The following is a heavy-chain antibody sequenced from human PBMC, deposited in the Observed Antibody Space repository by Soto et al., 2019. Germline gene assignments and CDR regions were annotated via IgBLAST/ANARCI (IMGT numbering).Heavy chain of an antibody. Sequence: PSETLSLTCTVSGGSISSGGYYWSWIRQHPGKGLEWIGYIYYSGSTYYNPSRKSRVTISVDTSKNQFSLKLSSVTAADTAVYYCARDHRGYSYGTPLYYYYSGMDVWGQGTTVTVSS. CDR1: GGSISSGGYY. V-gene: IGHV4-31*03. CDR3: ARDHRGYSYGTPLYYYYSGMDV. D-gene: IGHD5-18*01. CDR2: IYYSGST. J-gene: IGHJ6*02.